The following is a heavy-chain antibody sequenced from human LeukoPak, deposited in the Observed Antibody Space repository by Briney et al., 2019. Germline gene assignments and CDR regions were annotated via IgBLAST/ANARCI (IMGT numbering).Heavy chain of an antibody. Sequence: SQTLSLTCAIFGNSISSNSSWNWIRQSPSRGLEWLGRTYYRSKWYNDYVVSVKSRININPDTSKNQFSLQLNSVTPEDTAVYYCARGGQGDGYSADEAFDIWGQGTMVTVS. CDR2: TYYRSKWYN. D-gene: IGHD5-18*01. CDR1: GNSISSNSS. CDR3: ARGGQGDGYSADEAFDI. V-gene: IGHV6-1*01. J-gene: IGHJ3*02.